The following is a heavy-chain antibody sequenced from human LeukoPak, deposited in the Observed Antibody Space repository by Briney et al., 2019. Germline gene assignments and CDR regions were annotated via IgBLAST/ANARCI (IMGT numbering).Heavy chain of an antibody. CDR3: AKDRNSQTYYDFWSGYSRDDAFDI. D-gene: IGHD3-3*01. CDR1: GFTFSSYG. J-gene: IGHJ3*02. V-gene: IGHV3-30*02. Sequence: PGGSLRLSCAASGFTFSSYGMHWVRQAPGKGLEWVAFIRYDGSNKYYADSVKGRFTISRDNSKNTLYLQMNSLRAEDTAVYYCAKDRNSQTYYDFWSGYSRDDAFDIWGQGTMVTVSS. CDR2: IRYDGSNK.